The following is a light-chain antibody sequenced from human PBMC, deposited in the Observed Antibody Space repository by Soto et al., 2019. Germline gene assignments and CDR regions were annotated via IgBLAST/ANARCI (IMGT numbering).Light chain of an antibody. V-gene: IGKV1-9*01. CDR2: AAS. CDR3: QQLNSYPLFT. Sequence: IQLTQSPSSLSASVGDRVTITCRASQGISSYLAWYQQKPGKAPKLLIYAASTLQSGVPSRFSGSGSGTDFTLTISSLQPEDFANYYCQQLNSYPLFTFGPGTKVDIK. J-gene: IGKJ3*01. CDR1: QGISSY.